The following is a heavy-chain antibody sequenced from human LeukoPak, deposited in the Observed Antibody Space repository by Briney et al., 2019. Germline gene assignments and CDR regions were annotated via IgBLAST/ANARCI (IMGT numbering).Heavy chain of an antibody. CDR2: IYYSGNT. CDR1: GFTFSTYD. D-gene: IGHD4-17*01. Sequence: GSLRLSCAASGFTFSTYDMSWVRQPPGRGLEWIGSIYYSGNTYYNPSLKSRVTISVDTSNNEFSLRLTSVTAADTAVYYCARDRSTVTPPQPDAFDIWGQGTMVTVSS. CDR3: ARDRSTVTPPQPDAFDI. J-gene: IGHJ3*02. V-gene: IGHV4-39*07.